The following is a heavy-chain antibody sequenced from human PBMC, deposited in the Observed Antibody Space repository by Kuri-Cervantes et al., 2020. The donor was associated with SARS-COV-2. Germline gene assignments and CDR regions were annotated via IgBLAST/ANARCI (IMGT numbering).Heavy chain of an antibody. CDR3: ARLSLGPAVTGGFDI. J-gene: IGHJ3*02. V-gene: IGHV4-39*01. D-gene: IGHD4-17*01. CDR2: IFYSGSI. Sequence: GSLRLSCNVSGGSISSTSSYWGWVRQPPGKGLEWIATIFYSGSIYYNPSLRGRVTISVDTSNNQFSLKVTSVPAADTAVYYCARLSLGPAVTGGFDIWGQGTMVTVSS. CDR1: GGSISSTSSY.